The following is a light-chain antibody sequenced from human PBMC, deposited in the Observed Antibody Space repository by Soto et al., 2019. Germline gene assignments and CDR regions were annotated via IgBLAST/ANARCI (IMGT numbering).Light chain of an antibody. CDR3: QQRSNWPPVFT. CDR1: QSVSSY. V-gene: IGKV3-11*01. CDR2: DAS. Sequence: EIVLTQSPATLSLSPGERATLSCRARQSVSSYLAWYQQKPGQAPRLLIYDASSRATGIPARFSGSGSGTVFTLTISSLEPEDCAGYYCQQRSNWPPVFTFGPGTKVDIK. J-gene: IGKJ3*01.